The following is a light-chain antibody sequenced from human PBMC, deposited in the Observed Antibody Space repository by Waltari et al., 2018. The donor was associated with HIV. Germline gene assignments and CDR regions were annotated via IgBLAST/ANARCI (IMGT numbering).Light chain of an antibody. CDR2: ATV. J-gene: IGLJ3*02. CDR3: QLHFTGPSWL. Sequence: QTVVTQEPSLTVSPGGTVTLTCASATGAVTNGHYPTWLQVRPGQKPRPLIYATVNKYSWTPARFSGSLLGDKAALTLSGALLEDEADYFCQLHFTGPSWLFCGGTRLTVL. CDR1: TGAVTNGHY. V-gene: IGLV7-43*01.